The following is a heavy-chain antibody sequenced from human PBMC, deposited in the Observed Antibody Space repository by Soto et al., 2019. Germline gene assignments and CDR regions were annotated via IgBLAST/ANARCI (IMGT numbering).Heavy chain of an antibody. CDR1: GGSISSSSYS. CDR2: ISYSGST. D-gene: IGHD5-12*01. Sequence: SETLSLTCTVSGGSISSSSYSWDWIRQPPGKGLEWIESISYSGSTYYNPSLKSRVTISVDTSKNQFSLKLSSVTAADTAVYYCAGGGVATIHFGYFQHWGQGTLVTVSS. J-gene: IGHJ1*01. CDR3: AGGGVATIHFGYFQH. V-gene: IGHV4-39*01.